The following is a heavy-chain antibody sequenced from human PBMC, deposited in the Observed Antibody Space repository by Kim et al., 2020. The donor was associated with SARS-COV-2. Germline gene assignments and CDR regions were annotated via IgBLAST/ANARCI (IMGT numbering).Heavy chain of an antibody. D-gene: IGHD1-20*01. Sequence: GGSLRLSCAASGFTFSSSAMSWVRQAPGKGLEYVSTISGGGDKTYYADSVKGRFTISRGNSKDTLYLEMNGLRAEDTAIYYCAKDPYNWGYVWFDYWGQG. V-gene: IGHV3-23*01. CDR1: GFTFSSSA. J-gene: IGHJ4*02. CDR3: AKDPYNWGYVWFDY. CDR2: ISGGGDKT.